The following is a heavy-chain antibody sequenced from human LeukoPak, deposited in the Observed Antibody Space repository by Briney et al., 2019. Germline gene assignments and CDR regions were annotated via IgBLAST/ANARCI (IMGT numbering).Heavy chain of an antibody. J-gene: IGHJ4*02. CDR1: GGSFSGYY. CDR3: ARINVAVAGMYYFDY. V-gene: IGHV4-34*01. D-gene: IGHD6-19*01. Sequence: SETLSLTCAVDGGSFSGYYWSWIRQPPGKGLEWIGEINHSGSTNYNPSLKSRVTISVDTSKNQFSLKLSSVTAADTAVYYCARINVAVAGMYYFDYWGQGTLVTVSS. CDR2: INHSGST.